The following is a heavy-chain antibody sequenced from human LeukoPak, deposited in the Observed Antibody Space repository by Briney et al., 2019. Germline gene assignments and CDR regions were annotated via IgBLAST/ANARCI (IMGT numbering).Heavy chain of an antibody. CDR2: ISSDGGST. D-gene: IGHD6-6*01. CDR1: GFTFSLYA. J-gene: IGHJ5*02. CDR3: ARSSRSSGANWFDP. V-gene: IGHV3-64*01. Sequence: GGSLRLSCAASGFTFSLYAMPWVRQAPGKGLEYVSAISSDGGSTYYENSVKGRFTISRDNSKNTLYLQMGSLRAEDTAVYYCARSSRSSGANWFDPWGQGILVTVSS.